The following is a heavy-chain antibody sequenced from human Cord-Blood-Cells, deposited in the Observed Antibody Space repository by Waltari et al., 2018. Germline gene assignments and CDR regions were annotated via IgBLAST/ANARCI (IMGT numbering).Heavy chain of an antibody. CDR1: GYSISSGYY. CDR3: ASELYCSSTSCYDAFDI. D-gene: IGHD2-2*01. CDR2: IYHSGST. Sequence: QVQLQESGPGLVKPSETLSLTCAVSGYSISSGYYWGWIRQPPGKGLEWIGRIYHSGSTDYNPSLKGRVTIAVDTSKNQFSLKLSSVTAADTAVYYCASELYCSSTSCYDAFDIWGQGTMVTVSS. J-gene: IGHJ3*02. V-gene: IGHV4-38-2*01.